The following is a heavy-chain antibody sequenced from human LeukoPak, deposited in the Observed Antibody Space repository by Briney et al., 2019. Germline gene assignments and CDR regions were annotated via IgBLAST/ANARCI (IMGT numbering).Heavy chain of an antibody. V-gene: IGHV4-30-2*01. Sequence: PSETLSLTCAVSGGSISSGGYSWGWIRQPPGRGVEWIGYIYHSGNTYYNPFHKSRVTISVDRSKNQFSLKLGSVTAADTAVYYCARGDYYDSSGYPFYWYFDLWGRGTLVTVSS. CDR3: ARGDYYDSSGYPFYWYFDL. D-gene: IGHD3-22*01. CDR1: GGSISSGGYS. CDR2: IYHSGNT. J-gene: IGHJ2*01.